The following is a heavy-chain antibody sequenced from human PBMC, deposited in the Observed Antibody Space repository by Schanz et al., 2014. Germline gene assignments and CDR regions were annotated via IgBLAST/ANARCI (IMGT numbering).Heavy chain of an antibody. V-gene: IGHV3-23*01. CDR3: AKDHAGSDILTALGN. CDR2: ITRQGTT. Sequence: EVQLLESGGGLVQPGGSLRLSCTVSGFTVNNYAMNWVRQAPGRGLEWVSGITRQGTTYYADFVKGRFSISRDNSRKTLYLQMNSLRADDTAVYYCAKDHAGSDILTALGNWGQGTLVTVSS. D-gene: IGHD3-9*01. J-gene: IGHJ4*02. CDR1: GFTVNNYA.